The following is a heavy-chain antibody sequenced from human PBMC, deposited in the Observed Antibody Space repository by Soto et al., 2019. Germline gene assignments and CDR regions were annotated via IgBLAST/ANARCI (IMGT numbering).Heavy chain of an antibody. J-gene: IGHJ6*02. CDR1: GFTFSSYW. CDR3: ARASPTTNQPQADDRGYYYYGMEV. V-gene: IGHV3-74*01. D-gene: IGHD3-10*01. Sequence: GRSLRLSCAASGFTFSSYWMHWVRQAPGKGLVWVSRINSDGSSTSYADSVKGRFTISRDNAKNTLYLQMNSLRAEDTAVYYCARASPTTNQPQADDRGYYYYGMEVWGQGTKVTVSS. CDR2: INSDGSST.